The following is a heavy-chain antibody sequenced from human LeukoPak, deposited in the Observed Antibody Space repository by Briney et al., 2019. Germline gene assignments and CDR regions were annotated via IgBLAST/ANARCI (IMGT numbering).Heavy chain of an antibody. CDR3: ARGPSGYHNT. CDR2: INEDGSIT. Sequence: PEGSLRLSCAASGFTFSSYWFHWVRQTPGKGLVWVARINEDGSITNYADSVKGRFTISRDNAKNTLYLQMNSLRAEDTAVYYCARGPSGYHNTGGQGTLVTVSS. J-gene: IGHJ4*02. V-gene: IGHV3-74*01. D-gene: IGHD5-12*01. CDR1: GFTFSSYW.